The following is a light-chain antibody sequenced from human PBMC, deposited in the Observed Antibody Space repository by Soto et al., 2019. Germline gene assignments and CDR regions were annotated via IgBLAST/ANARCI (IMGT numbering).Light chain of an antibody. Sequence: IRMTQSPSTQSASIGDRVTITCRASQSIGNWLAWYQQKPGRAPKFLMYEASSLESGVPSRFSGSGSGTDFTLTISSLEPEDFAVYYCQQRSNWLFGPGTKVDIK. V-gene: IGKV1-5*03. CDR2: EAS. J-gene: IGKJ3*01. CDR3: QQRSNWL. CDR1: QSIGNW.